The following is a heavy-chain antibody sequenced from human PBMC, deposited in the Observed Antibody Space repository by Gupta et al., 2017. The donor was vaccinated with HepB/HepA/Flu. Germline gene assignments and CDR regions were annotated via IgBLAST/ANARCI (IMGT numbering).Heavy chain of an antibody. V-gene: IGHV3-33*01. J-gene: IGHJ6*02. CDR1: GFTFSTHG. CDR3: ARDYLEGRRYYGMDV. CDR2: ISSDGTNK. D-gene: IGHD1-26*01. Sequence: QVQLVESGGGVVQPGRSLRLSCTASGFTFSTHGMHCVRQAPGKGLEWVAFISSDGTNKDSADSVKGRFTISSDNSENTLYLQMNSLRAEDTAVYYCARDYLEGRRYYGMDVWGQGTTVTVSS.